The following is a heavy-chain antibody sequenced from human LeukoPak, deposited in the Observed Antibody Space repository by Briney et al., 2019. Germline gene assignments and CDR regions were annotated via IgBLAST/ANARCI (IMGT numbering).Heavy chain of an antibody. J-gene: IGHJ4*02. D-gene: IGHD4-23*01. V-gene: IGHV3-74*01. CDR1: GFTFSNYW. CDR3: VRDLILVDTPGDDFDY. CDR2: INVDGSVK. Sequence: GGSLRLSCAASGFTFSNYWMHWVRQVPGKGLVWVSRINVDGSVKSYADSVKGRFAISRDNAKNTVSLQMNSLRAEDTAVYYCVRDLILVDTPGDDFDYWGQGALVTVSS.